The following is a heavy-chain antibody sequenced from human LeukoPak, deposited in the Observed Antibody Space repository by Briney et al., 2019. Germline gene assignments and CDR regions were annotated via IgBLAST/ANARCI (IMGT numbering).Heavy chain of an antibody. CDR2: ISAYNGNT. CDR1: GYTFTSYG. V-gene: IGHV1-18*01. Sequence: ASVKVSCKASGYTFTSYGISWVRQAPGQGLEWMGWISAYNGNTNYAQKLQGRVTMTTDTSTSTAYMELRSLRSDDTAVYYCARLIVVVTAIISRDQYFDYWGQGTLVTVSS. D-gene: IGHD2-21*02. CDR3: ARLIVVVTAIISRDQYFDY. J-gene: IGHJ4*02.